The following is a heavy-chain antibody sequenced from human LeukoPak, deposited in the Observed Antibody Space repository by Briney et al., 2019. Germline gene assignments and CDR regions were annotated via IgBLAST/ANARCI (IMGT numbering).Heavy chain of an antibody. Sequence: GGPLRLSCAASGFTFSAFWMHWVRQAPGKGLVWVSRINSDGSSTTYADSVKGRFTVSRDNAKNTLYLQMDSLRAEDSAVYYCARGLVHDTSGYYSDYWGQGILVTVSS. J-gene: IGHJ4*02. CDR2: INSDGSST. CDR3: ARGLVHDTSGYYSDY. D-gene: IGHD3-22*01. CDR1: GFTFSAFW. V-gene: IGHV3-74*01.